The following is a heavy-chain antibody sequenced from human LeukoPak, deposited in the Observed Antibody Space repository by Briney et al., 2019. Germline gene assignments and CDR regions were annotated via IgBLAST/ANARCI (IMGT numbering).Heavy chain of an antibody. D-gene: IGHD2-15*01. V-gene: IGHV4-59*02. Sequence: PSETLSLTCTAFGDSVTGYFLNWVRQPPGKGLEWIGHIYKIGTTNYNPSLKSRLTISADTSKNQFSLQLRSVTAADTAVYYCVIGVGWQPDYWGQGALSPSPQ. CDR1: GDSVTGYF. CDR3: VIGVGWQPDY. J-gene: IGHJ4*02. CDR2: IYKIGTT.